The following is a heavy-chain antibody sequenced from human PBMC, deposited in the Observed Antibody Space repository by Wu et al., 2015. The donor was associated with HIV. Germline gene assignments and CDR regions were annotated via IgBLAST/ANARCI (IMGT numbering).Heavy chain of an antibody. J-gene: IGHJ5*02. Sequence: QVQLVQSGAEVKKPGAAMKLSCQTSGYMFAGFFIHWVRQAPGQGLEWMGWINPNSGGTNYAQKFQGRVTITTDESTSTAYMELSSLRSEDTAVYYCASWHDSIGSGWFDPWGQGTLVTVSS. D-gene: IGHD3-22*01. CDR2: INPNSGGT. CDR1: GYMFAGFF. V-gene: IGHV1-2*02. CDR3: ASWHDSIGSGWFDP.